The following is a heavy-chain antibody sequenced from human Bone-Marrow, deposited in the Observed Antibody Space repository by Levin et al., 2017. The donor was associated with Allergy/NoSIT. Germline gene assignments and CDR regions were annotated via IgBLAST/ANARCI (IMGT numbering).Heavy chain of an antibody. CDR3: ATERRRAVIDGVHHFFYGMDV. CDR1: AFTFNNAW. J-gene: IGHJ6*02. D-gene: IGHD2-8*01. CDR2: IKGKTDRGTA. Sequence: GGSLRLSCAASAFTFNNAWMNWVRQTPGKGLEWVGHIKGKTDRGTAEYAAPVRGRFTISRDDSKNTLYLQMDSLKTEDTALYYCATERRRAVIDGVHHFFYGMDVWGQGAMVTVSS. V-gene: IGHV3-15*07.